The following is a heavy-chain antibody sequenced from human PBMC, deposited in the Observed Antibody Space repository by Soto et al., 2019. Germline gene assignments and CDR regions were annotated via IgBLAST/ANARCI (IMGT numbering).Heavy chain of an antibody. V-gene: IGHV4-59*01. CDR1: GGSISSYY. Sequence: SETLSLTCTVSGGSISSYYWSWIRQPPGKGLEWIGYIYYSGSTNHYNPSLKSRVNISVDTSKNQFSLKLSSVTAADTAVYYCARDWDGMDVWGQGTTVT. CDR3: ARDWDGMDV. D-gene: IGHD3-16*01. CDR2: IYYSGST. J-gene: IGHJ6*02.